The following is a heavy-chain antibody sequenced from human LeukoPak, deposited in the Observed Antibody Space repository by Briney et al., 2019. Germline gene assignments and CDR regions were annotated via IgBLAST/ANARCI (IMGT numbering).Heavy chain of an antibody. CDR1: GFTFSDYY. CDR2: ISSSGSTI. J-gene: IGHJ4*02. Sequence: GGSLRLSCAASGFTFSDYYMSWIRQAPGKGLEWVSYISSSGSTIYYADSVKGRFTISRDNAKNSLYLQMNSLRAEDTAVYYCARDFLSGDYYFDYWGQGTLVTVSS. D-gene: IGHD1-26*01. V-gene: IGHV3-11*01. CDR3: ARDFLSGDYYFDY.